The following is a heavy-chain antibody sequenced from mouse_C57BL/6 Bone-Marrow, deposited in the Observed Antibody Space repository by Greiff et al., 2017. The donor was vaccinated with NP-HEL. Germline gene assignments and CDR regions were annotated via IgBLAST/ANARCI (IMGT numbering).Heavy chain of an antibody. V-gene: IGHV1-54*01. D-gene: IGHD3-2*02. J-gene: IGHJ3*01. Sequence: QVQLQQSGAELVRPGTSVKVSCKASGYAFTNYLREWVKQRPGQGLEWIGVINPGSGGTNYNEKFKGKATLTADKSSSTAYMQLSSLTSEDSAVYFCARLGAAQAPFAYWGQGTLVTVSA. CDR3: ARLGAAQAPFAY. CDR1: GYAFTNYL. CDR2: INPGSGGT.